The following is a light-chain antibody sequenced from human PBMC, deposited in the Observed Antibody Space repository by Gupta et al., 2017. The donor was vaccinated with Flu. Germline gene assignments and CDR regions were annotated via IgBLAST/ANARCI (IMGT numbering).Light chain of an antibody. V-gene: IGKV3-11*01. CDR1: QSVSTY. CDR2: GAS. CDR3: QQRYNWLT. Sequence: EIVLTQSPATLSLSPGERATLSCRDSQSVSTYLAWYQQRPGRAPRLIIYGASDSATGVPDRFSGRGYLKDFTLTSNSRENEDFAVYYGQQRYNWLTFGGGTRVEIK. J-gene: IGKJ4*01.